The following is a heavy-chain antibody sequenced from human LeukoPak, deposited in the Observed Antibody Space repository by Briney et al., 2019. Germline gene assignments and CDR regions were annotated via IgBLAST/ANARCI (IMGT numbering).Heavy chain of an antibody. CDR1: GFTFSSYW. D-gene: IGHD3-10*01. CDR3: ARERENYYGSGSYYSRDWFDP. J-gene: IGHJ5*02. V-gene: IGHV3-7*01. CDR2: IKQDGSEK. Sequence: GGSLRLSCAASGFTFSSYWMSWVRQAPGKGPEWVANIKQDGSEKYYVDSVKGRFTISRDNAKNSLYLQMNSLRAEDTAVYYCARERENYYGSGSYYSRDWFDPWGQGTLVTVSS.